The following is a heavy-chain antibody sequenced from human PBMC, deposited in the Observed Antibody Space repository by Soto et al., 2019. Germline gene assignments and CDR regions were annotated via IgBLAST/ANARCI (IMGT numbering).Heavy chain of an antibody. CDR1: GESFSGYY. CDR2: INHSGST. V-gene: IGHV4-34*01. CDR3: ARFVGARVR. Sequence: PSETLSLTCAVYGESFSGYYWSWIRQPPGKGLEWIGEINHSGSTNYNPSLKSRVTISVDTSKNQFSLKLSSVTAADTAVYYCARFVGARVRWGQGTLVTVSS. D-gene: IGHD1-26*01. J-gene: IGHJ4*02.